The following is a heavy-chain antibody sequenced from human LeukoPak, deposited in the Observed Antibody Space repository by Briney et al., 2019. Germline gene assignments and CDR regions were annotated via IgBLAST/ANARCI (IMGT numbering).Heavy chain of an antibody. V-gene: IGHV4-34*01. CDR1: GGSFSGYY. Sequence: SETLSLTCAVYGGSFSGYYWSWIRQPPGKGLEWIGEINHSGSTNYDPSLKSRVTISVDTSKNQFSLKLSSVTAADTAVYYCARGPFGTTVNYWGQGTLVTVSS. CDR2: INHSGST. J-gene: IGHJ4*02. D-gene: IGHD4-17*01. CDR3: ARGPFGTTVNY.